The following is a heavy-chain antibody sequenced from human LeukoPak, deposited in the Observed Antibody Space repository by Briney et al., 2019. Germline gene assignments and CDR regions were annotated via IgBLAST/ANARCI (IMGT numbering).Heavy chain of an antibody. V-gene: IGHV1-3*01. Sequence: ASVKVSCKASGYTFTSYAMHWVRQAPGQRPDWMGWINGGSGNTKYSPHFQGGVTITRDTSASTAYMELSSLRSEDTAVYYCANPRYDSSGYYYVDWGQGTPVTVSS. CDR1: GYTFTSYA. CDR2: INGGSGNT. D-gene: IGHD3-22*01. CDR3: ANPRYDSSGYYYVD. J-gene: IGHJ4*02.